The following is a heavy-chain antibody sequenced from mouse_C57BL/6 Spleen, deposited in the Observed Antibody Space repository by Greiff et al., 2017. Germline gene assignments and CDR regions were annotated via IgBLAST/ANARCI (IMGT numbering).Heavy chain of an antibody. CDR3: ARPLLLLRRGYFDV. Sequence: EVQLQQSGPELVKPGASVKISCKASGYTFTDYYMNWVKQSHGKSLEWIGDINPNNGGTSYNQKFKGKATLTVDKSSSTAYMELRSLTSEDSAVYYCARPLLLLRRGYFDVWGTGTTVTVSS. D-gene: IGHD1-1*01. J-gene: IGHJ1*03. CDR1: GYTFTDYY. CDR2: INPNNGGT. V-gene: IGHV1-26*01.